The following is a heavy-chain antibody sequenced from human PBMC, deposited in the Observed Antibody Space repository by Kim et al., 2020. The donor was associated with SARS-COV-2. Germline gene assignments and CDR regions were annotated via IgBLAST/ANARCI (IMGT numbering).Heavy chain of an antibody. CDR1: GFTFSNAW. J-gene: IGHJ6*02. CDR2: IKSKTDGGTT. D-gene: IGHD2-2*01. V-gene: IGHV3-15*01. Sequence: GGSLRLSCAASGFTFSNAWMSWVRQAPGKGLEWVGRIKSKTDGGTTDYAAPVKGRFTISRDDSKNTLYLQMNSLKTEDTAVYYCTTSPIVVVPAAMGEIYYYYGMDVWGQGTTVTVSS. CDR3: TTSPIVVVPAAMGEIYYYYGMDV.